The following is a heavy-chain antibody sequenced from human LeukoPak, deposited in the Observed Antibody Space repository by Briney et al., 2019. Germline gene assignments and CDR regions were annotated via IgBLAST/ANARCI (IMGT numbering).Heavy chain of an antibody. V-gene: IGHV4-59*11. J-gene: IGHJ4*02. Sequence: PSETLSLTCTVSGGSISSHYWGWIRQFPGEGLEWIGYIYYTGSTNYNPSLKSRVTISLDTSKNQFSLKLSSVTAADTAVYYCTRENYFDYWGQGTLVTVSS. CDR2: IYYTGST. CDR1: GGSISSHY. CDR3: TRENYFDY.